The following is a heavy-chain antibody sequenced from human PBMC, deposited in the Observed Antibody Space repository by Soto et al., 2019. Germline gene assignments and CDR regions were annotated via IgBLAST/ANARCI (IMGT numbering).Heavy chain of an antibody. V-gene: IGHV3-23*01. CDR1: GFTFSTYA. CDR3: AKGQPATVTYFDS. CDR2: ISGSGGTT. Sequence: TGGSLRLSCAASGFTFSTYAMSWVRQAPGKGLEWVSGISGSGGTTYYADSVKGRFTISRDKSKSMLYLQMNGLRADDTAVYYCAKGQPATVTYFDSWGQGTLVTVSS. D-gene: IGHD1-1*01. J-gene: IGHJ4*02.